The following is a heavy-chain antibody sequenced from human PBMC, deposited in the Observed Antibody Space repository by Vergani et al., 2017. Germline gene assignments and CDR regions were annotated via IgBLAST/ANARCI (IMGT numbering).Heavy chain of an antibody. D-gene: IGHD3-9*01. CDR3: AKGPSLTGYYYHYYGMDV. J-gene: IGHJ6*02. CDR2: ISGSGGST. Sequence: EVQLVESGGGVVQPGGSLRLSCAASGFTFDDYAMHWVRQAPGKGLEWVSLISGSGGSTYYADSVKGRFTISRDNSKNTLYLQMNSLRAEDTAVYYCAKGPSLTGYYYHYYGMDVWGQGTTVTVSS. CDR1: GFTFDDYA. V-gene: IGHV3-23*04.